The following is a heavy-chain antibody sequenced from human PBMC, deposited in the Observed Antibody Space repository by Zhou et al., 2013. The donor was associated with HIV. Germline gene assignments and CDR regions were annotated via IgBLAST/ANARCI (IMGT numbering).Heavy chain of an antibody. V-gene: IGHV1-18*01. CDR1: GYNFGSSG. Sequence: LVQSGPEVKKPGASVRISCKSYGYNFGSSGISWVRQAPGQGLEWMGWINPYSGGTNYAQKFEGRVSLTQDASSDTAYMSMTSLTSDDTAVYFCATIPHLSGATVDMTAIGGGDYWGRGTPVTVSS. D-gene: IGHD3-16*01. CDR2: INPYSGGT. J-gene: IGHJ4*02. CDR3: ATIPHLSGATVDMTAIGGGDY.